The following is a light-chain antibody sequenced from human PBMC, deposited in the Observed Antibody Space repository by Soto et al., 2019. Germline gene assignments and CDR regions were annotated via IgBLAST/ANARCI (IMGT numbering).Light chain of an antibody. CDR1: QSLNRW. Sequence: DVQMTQSPSTLSASVGDRVTITCRARQSLNRWLAWYQHKPGKAPKLLIYDASSLQSGVPSRFSGSGSGTEFALTISSLQPDDFATYYCQQYNTYSWTFGPGTKVDIK. J-gene: IGKJ1*01. V-gene: IGKV1-5*01. CDR2: DAS. CDR3: QQYNTYSWT.